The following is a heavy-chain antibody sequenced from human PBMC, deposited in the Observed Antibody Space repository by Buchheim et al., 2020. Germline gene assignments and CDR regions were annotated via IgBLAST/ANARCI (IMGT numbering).Heavy chain of an antibody. CDR2: ISADGKNK. CDR1: GFTFRNYG. V-gene: IGHV3-30*18. Sequence: QVQLVESGGGVVQPGGSLRLSCGASGFTFRNYGMHWVRQAPGKGLEWVAVISADGKNKYYTDSVKGRFTISRDNSKSKVDLQINSVRLEDTAVYYCVKSRSGYYPRNYYFYMHVWGTGTT. D-gene: IGHD3-3*01. J-gene: IGHJ6*03. CDR3: VKSRSGYYPRNYYFYMHV.